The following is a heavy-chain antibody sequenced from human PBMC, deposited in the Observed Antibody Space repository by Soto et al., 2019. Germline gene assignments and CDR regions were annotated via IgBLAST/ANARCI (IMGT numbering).Heavy chain of an antibody. V-gene: IGHV3-30-3*01. CDR2: ISYDGSNK. CDR3: ARDRITMIVVAQFDY. CDR1: GFTFSSYA. Sequence: PGGSLRLSCAASGFTFSSYAMHWVRQAPGKGLEWVAVISYDGSNKYYADSVKGRFTISRDNSKNTLYLQMNSLRAEDTAVYYCARDRITMIVVAQFDYWGQGTLVTVSS. D-gene: IGHD3-22*01. J-gene: IGHJ4*02.